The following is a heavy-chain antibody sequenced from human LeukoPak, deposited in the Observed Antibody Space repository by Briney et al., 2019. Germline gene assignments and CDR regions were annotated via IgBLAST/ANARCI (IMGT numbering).Heavy chain of an antibody. Sequence: ASVKVSCKASGYTFTGYYMHWVRQAAGQGLEWMGWINPNSGGTNYAQKFQGRVTMTRDASISTAYMELSRLRSDDTAVYYCARQGYYSSTGCRNWFDPWGQGTLVTVSS. CDR2: INPNSGGT. J-gene: IGHJ5*02. CDR1: GYTFTGYY. V-gene: IGHV1-2*02. D-gene: IGHD2-2*01. CDR3: ARQGYYSSTGCRNWFDP.